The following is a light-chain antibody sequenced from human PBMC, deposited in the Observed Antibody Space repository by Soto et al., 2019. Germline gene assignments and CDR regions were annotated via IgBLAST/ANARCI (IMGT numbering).Light chain of an antibody. V-gene: IGKV1-5*01. CDR3: QQSYSTPIN. Sequence: DIQMTQSPSSLSASVGDRVTITCRASQSISSWLAWYHQKPGKAPKLLIFDVFSLESGVPSRFSGSGSGTDFTLTIGSLQPDDFATYYCQQSYSTPINCGQGTRREIK. J-gene: IGKJ5*01. CDR1: QSISSW. CDR2: DVF.